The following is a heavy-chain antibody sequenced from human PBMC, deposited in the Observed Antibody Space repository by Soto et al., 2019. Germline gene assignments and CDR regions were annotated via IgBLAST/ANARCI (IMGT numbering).Heavy chain of an antibody. CDR2: ISYDGSNK. Sequence: QVQLVESGGGVVQPGRSLRLSCAASGFTFSSYGMHWVRQAPGKGLEWVAVISYDGSNKYYADSVKGRFTISRDNSKNPLYLQMNSLTAEDTAVYYCAKDGTTVNSSYYGMDVWGQGTTVTVSS. CDR1: GFTFSSYG. V-gene: IGHV3-30*18. J-gene: IGHJ6*02. D-gene: IGHD4-17*01. CDR3: AKDGTTVNSSYYGMDV.